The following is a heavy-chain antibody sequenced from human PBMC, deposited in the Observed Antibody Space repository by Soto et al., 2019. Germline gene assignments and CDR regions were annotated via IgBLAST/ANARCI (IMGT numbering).Heavy chain of an antibody. CDR2: IYYSGST. CDR1: GGSISSYY. J-gene: IGHJ6*02. D-gene: IGHD3-10*01. V-gene: IGHV4-59*01. CDR3: ARDYGSGSYYGYYYGMDV. Sequence: PSETLSLTCTVSGGSISSYYWSWIRQPPGKGLEWIGYIYYSGSTNYNPSLKSRVTISVDTSKNQFSLKLSSVTAADTAVYYCARDYGSGSYYGYYYGMDVWGQGTPVTVYS.